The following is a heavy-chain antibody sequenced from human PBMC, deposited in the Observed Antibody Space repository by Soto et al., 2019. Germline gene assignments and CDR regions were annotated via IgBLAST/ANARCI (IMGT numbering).Heavy chain of an antibody. D-gene: IGHD3-3*01. Sequence: EPLKISCKGPGYSFTSYWISRVRQMPGKGLEWMGRSDPSDSYTNYSPSFQRHVTIPADKSISTAYLQWSSRKASGTAMYYCARRHYDFWSGYSMDVWGQWTTVTVSS. V-gene: IGHV5-10-1*01. CDR3: ARRHYDFWSGYSMDV. J-gene: IGHJ6*02. CDR2: SDPSDSYT. CDR1: GYSFTSYW.